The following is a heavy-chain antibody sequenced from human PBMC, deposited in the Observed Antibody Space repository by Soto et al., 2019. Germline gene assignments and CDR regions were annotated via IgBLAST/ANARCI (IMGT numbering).Heavy chain of an antibody. J-gene: IGHJ6*02. CDR3: ARGTPILRFLEWPRYYYYGVDV. CDR1: GGSFSGYY. CDR2: INHSGST. D-gene: IGHD3-3*01. V-gene: IGHV4-34*01. Sequence: SETLSLTCAVYGGSFSGYYWSWIRQPPGKGLEWIGEINHSGSTNYNPSLKSRVTISVDTSKNQFSLKLSSVTAADTAVYYCARGTPILRFLEWPRYYYYGVDVWGQGTTVTVSS.